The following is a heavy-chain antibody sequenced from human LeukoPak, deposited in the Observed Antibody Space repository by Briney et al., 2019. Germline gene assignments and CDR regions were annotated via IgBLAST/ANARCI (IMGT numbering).Heavy chain of an antibody. D-gene: IGHD3-10*01. CDR1: GYRFSSYW. V-gene: IGHV5-51*01. CDR3: ARQVNYASGRYEAFAI. CDR2: IYPGDSDT. Sequence: GESLKISCKGSGYRFSSYWIGWVRQIPGKGLEWMGIIYPGDSDTRYSPSFQGQITISPAKSISTAYLQCSSLKASDTAMYYCARQVNYASGRYEAFAIWGQGTMVTVSS. J-gene: IGHJ3*02.